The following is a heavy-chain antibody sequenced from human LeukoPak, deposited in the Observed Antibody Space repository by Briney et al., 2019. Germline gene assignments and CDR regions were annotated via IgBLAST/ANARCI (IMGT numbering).Heavy chain of an antibody. CDR2: IYHSGST. J-gene: IGHJ4*02. Sequence: PSETLSLTCAVSGGSISSSNWWSWVRQPPGKGLEWIGEIYHSGSTNYNPSLKSRVTISVDKSKNQFSLKLSSVTAADTALYYCARVGYYDSSGYSIFDYWGQGTLVTVSS. V-gene: IGHV4-4*02. D-gene: IGHD3-22*01. CDR3: ARVGYYDSSGYSIFDY. CDR1: GGSISSSNW.